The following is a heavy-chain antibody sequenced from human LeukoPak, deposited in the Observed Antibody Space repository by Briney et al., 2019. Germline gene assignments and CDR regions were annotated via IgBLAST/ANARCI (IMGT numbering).Heavy chain of an antibody. J-gene: IGHJ4*02. D-gene: IGHD5-24*01. CDR1: GFSFSNSW. V-gene: IGHV3-7*04. CDR3: ARDFGWRQLEY. CDR2: IKEDGSEQ. Sequence: GGSLRLSCAASGFSFSNSWMTWVRQAPGKGLEWVASIKEDGSEQYYVDSVRGRFTISRDNAKNSLYLQMNSLRAEDTAVYYCARDFGWRQLEYWGQGTLVTVSS.